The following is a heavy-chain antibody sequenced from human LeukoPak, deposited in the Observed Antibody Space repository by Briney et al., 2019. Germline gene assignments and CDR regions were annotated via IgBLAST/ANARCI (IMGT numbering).Heavy chain of an antibody. J-gene: IGHJ4*02. Sequence: SETLSLTCAVYGGSFGGYYWSWIRQPPGKGLEWIGEINHSGSTNYNPSLKSRVTISVDTSKNQFSLKLSSVTAADTAVYYCARGLSGGVAARQRRFDYWGQGTLVTVSS. CDR2: INHSGST. CDR1: GGSFGGYY. D-gene: IGHD6-6*01. CDR3: ARGLSGGVAARQRRFDY. V-gene: IGHV4-34*01.